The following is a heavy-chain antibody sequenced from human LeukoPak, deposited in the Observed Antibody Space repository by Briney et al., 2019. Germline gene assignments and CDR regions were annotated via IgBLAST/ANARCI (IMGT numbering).Heavy chain of an antibody. Sequence: PSETLSLTCAVYGASFSGYYWIWIRQPPGRGLEWIGEINHSGSTNYNPSLKSRVTISVDTSKNQFSLKLTSVTAADTAVYYCARGGDAEGWGQGTLVTVSS. CDR2: INHSGST. D-gene: IGHD3-10*01. CDR1: GASFSGYY. J-gene: IGHJ4*02. CDR3: ARGGDAEG. V-gene: IGHV4-34*01.